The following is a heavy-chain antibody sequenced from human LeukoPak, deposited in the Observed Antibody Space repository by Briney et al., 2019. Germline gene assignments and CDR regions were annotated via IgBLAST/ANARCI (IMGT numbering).Heavy chain of an antibody. D-gene: IGHD1-26*01. CDR1: GYTFTSYY. CDR2: INPSGGST. CDR3: ASTLLGATSPFDI. J-gene: IGHJ3*02. V-gene: IGHV1-46*01. Sequence: ASVKVSCKASGYTFTSYYMHWVRQAPGQGLEWMGIINPSGGSTSYAQKFQGRVTMTRDTSTSTVYMELSSLRSEDTAVYYCASTLLGATSPFDIWGQGTMVTVSS.